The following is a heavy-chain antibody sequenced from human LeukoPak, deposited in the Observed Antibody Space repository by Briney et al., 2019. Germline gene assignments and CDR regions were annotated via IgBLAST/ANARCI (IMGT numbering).Heavy chain of an antibody. V-gene: IGHV3-23*01. CDR1: GFTFSSYA. J-gene: IGHJ6*03. CDR2: INGNGAAT. Sequence: GGSLRLSCGASGFTFSSYAMSWVRQAPGKGLEWVSTINGNGAATYYADSFKGRFLISRDDSKSTVYLRMNKLRVEDSGLYYCANGLAASGNFLLRDYYYFIDVWGKGTTVIVS. D-gene: IGHD1-26*01. CDR3: ANGLAASGNFLLRDYYYFIDV.